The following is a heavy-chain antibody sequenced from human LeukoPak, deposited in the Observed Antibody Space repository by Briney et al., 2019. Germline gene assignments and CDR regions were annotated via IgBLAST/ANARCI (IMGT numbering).Heavy chain of an antibody. V-gene: IGHV4-38-2*02. J-gene: IGHJ4*02. CDR3: ASSIAVAAPYYFDY. CDR2: IYHSGST. Sequence: SETLSLTCTVSGYSISSGYYWGWIRQPPGKGLEWIGSIYHSGSTYYNPSLKSRVTISVDTSKNQFSLKLSSVTAADTAVYYCASSIAVAAPYYFDYWGQGTLVTVSS. D-gene: IGHD6-19*01. CDR1: GYSISSGYY.